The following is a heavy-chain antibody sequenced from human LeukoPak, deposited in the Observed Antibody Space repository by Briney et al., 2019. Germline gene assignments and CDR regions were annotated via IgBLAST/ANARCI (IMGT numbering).Heavy chain of an antibody. CDR1: GYTFTDYY. CDR2: INPNSGGT. V-gene: IGHV1-2*02. CDR3: TRALGSDY. D-gene: IGHD1-26*01. J-gene: IGHJ4*02. Sequence: ASVRVSCKASGYTFTDYYMNWVRQAPGQGLEWMGWINPNSGGTNYAQKFQGRVTMTRDTSITTAYMELSSLRSDDTAMYNCTRALGSDYWGQGTLVTVSS.